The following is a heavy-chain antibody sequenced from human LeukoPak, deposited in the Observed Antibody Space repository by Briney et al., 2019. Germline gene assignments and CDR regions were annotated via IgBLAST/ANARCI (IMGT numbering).Heavy chain of an antibody. J-gene: IGHJ6*03. CDR3: ARTTEGGYTYDYFYYYYMDV. CDR2: IYYSGST. D-gene: IGHD5-18*01. CDR1: DFSFITYA. V-gene: IGHV4-39*07. Sequence: PGGSLRLSCAGSDFSFITYAMSWVRQAPGKGLEWIGSIYYSGSTYYNPSLKSRVTISVDTSKNQFSLKLSSVTAADTAVYYCARTTEGGYTYDYFYYYYMDVWGKGTTVTISS.